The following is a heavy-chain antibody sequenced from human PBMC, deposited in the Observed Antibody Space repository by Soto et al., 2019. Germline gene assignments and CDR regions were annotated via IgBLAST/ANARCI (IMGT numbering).Heavy chain of an antibody. J-gene: IGHJ5*02. V-gene: IGHV4-59*01. CDR3: ARLVTGEAAGKFWFDP. CDR1: GVSIHGYY. CDR2: MYYTGDT. Sequence: PSETLSLTCTFSGVSIHGYYWTCSRQSPGRELEWIGYMYYTGDTNYNPSLKSRVSISIDKSKNLFSLNLTSVTAADTAIYYCARLVTGEAAGKFWFDPWGQGTQVTVSS. D-gene: IGHD1-1*01.